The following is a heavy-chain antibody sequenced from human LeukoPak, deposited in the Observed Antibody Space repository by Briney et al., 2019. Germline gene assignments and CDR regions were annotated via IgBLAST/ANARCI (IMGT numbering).Heavy chain of an antibody. CDR2: IIPSGHTT. CDR1: GCTFSSHG. D-gene: IGHD5-24*01. J-gene: IGHJ4*02. Sequence: GGSLRLFCAASGCTFSSHGMNWVRQAPGKGLEWVSGIIPSGHTTYYADSVRGRFTISRDNSRNTLYLQMNSLRAEDTAVYYCAKDDRWLQFCCWGQGTLVTVSS. CDR3: AKDDRWLQFCC. V-gene: IGHV3-23*01.